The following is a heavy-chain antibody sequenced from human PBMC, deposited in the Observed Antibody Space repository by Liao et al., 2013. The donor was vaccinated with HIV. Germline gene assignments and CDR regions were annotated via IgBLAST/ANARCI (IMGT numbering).Heavy chain of an antibody. CDR2: VYSGGRT. CDR3: ARTDQYYDFWNGYENWFDP. V-gene: IGHV4-39*07. D-gene: IGHD3-3*01. CDR1: GDSMTSSGAY. Sequence: QLQLQESGPGLVKPSETLSLTCSVSGDSMTSSGAYWGWLRQSPGKGLEWIVSVYSGGRTYYNPSLRSRVTISVDTSKNQFSLKLSSVTAADTAVYYCARTDQYYDFWNGYENWFDPWGQGTLVTVSS. J-gene: IGHJ5*02.